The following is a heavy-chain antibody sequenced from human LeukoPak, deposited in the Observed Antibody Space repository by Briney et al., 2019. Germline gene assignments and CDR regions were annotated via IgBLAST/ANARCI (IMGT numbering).Heavy chain of an antibody. CDR2: ISWNSGSI. Sequence: PGRSLRLSCAASGFTFDDYAMHWVRQAPGKGLEWVSGISWNSGSIGYADSVKGRFTISRDNAKNSLYLQMNSLRAEDTALYYCAKENYYYGMDVWGQGTTVTVSS. CDR1: GFTFDDYA. CDR3: AKENYYYGMDV. J-gene: IGHJ6*02. V-gene: IGHV3-9*01.